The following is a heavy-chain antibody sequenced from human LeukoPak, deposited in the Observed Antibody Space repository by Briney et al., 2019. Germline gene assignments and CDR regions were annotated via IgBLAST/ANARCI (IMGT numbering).Heavy chain of an antibody. V-gene: IGHV4-4*02. D-gene: IGHD3-16*01. CDR3: ARHYGP. CDR1: GGSSSSSNR. CDR2: IYDSGST. J-gene: IGHJ5*02. Sequence: PSGTLSLTCAVSGGSSSSSNRWNWVRQPPGKGLEWIGSIYDSGSTYYNPSLKSRVTISVDTSKNQFSLKLNSVTAADTAVYYCARHYGPWGQGTLVTVSS.